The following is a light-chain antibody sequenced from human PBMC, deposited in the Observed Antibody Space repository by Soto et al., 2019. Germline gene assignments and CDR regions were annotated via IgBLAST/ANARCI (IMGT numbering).Light chain of an antibody. Sequence: SSELTQPPSVSVAPGQTASITCGGDNLGTKSVHWYQQNPGQAPVLVVYDDTERPAGIPDRFSGSNSGNTATLTITRVEAGHEADYYCQVWDSDADVVVFGGGTKLTVL. CDR2: DDT. J-gene: IGLJ2*01. V-gene: IGLV3-21*02. CDR3: QVWDSDADVVV. CDR1: NLGTKS.